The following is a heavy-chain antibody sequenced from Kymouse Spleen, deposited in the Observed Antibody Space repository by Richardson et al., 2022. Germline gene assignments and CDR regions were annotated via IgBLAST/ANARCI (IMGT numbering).Heavy chain of an antibody. Sequence: QVQLQQWGAGLLKPSETLSLTCAVYGGSFSGYYWSWIRQPPGKGLEWIGEINHSGSTNYNPSLKSRVTISVDTSKNQFSLKLSSVTAADTAVYYCAGSSSWYFDYWGQGTLVTVSS. CDR2: INHSGST. J-gene: IGHJ4*02. V-gene: IGHV4-34*01. CDR3: AGSSSWYFDY. D-gene: IGHD6-13*01. CDR1: GGSFSGYY.